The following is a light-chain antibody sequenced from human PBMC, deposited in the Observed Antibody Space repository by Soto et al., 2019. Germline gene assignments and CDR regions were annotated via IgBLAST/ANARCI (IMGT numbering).Light chain of an antibody. CDR2: VTS. J-gene: IGKJ1*01. CDR1: ETINKY. Sequence: DIQMTQSPSSLSASVGDTVTITCRASETINKYLSWYQHKPGKAPNLLVYVTSILQSGVPSRFSGSGSGTNFTLTINPLQPEDFATYYCQQSLPSPWTFGQGTKVDI. V-gene: IGKV1-39*01. CDR3: QQSLPSPWT.